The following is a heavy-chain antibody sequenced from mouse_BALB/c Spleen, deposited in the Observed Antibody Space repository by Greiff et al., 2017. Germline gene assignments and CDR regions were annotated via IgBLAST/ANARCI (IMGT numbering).Heavy chain of an antibody. Sequence: VQLQQSGPELVKPGASVKMSCKASGYTFTSYVMHWVKQKPGQGLEWIGYINPYNDGTKYNEKFKGKATLTSDKSSSTAYMELSSLTSEDSAVYYCARSGFITTATGYFDYWGQGTTLTVSS. V-gene: IGHV1-14*01. J-gene: IGHJ2*01. CDR2: INPYNDGT. D-gene: IGHD1-2*01. CDR1: GYTFTSYV. CDR3: ARSGFITTATGYFDY.